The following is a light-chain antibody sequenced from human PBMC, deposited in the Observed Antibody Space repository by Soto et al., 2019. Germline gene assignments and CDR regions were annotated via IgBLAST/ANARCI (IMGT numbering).Light chain of an antibody. CDR1: QRVSSSY. CDR2: GAS. CDR3: QQYGSSTTT. J-gene: IGKJ1*01. Sequence: EIVVTQSPGTLSLSPGESATLSCRASQRVSSSYLAWYQQKPGQAPRLLIYGASSRATGIPDRFSGSGSGTDFTLTISRLEPEDFAVYYCQQYGSSTTTFGQGTKVDIK. V-gene: IGKV3-20*01.